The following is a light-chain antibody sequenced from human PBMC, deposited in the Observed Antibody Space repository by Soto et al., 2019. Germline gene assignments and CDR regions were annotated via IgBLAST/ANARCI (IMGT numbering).Light chain of an antibody. Sequence: IQMTQSPSTLSASVGDRVTITCRASQSISSWLAWYQQKSGKAPKLLIYKASSLEGGVPSRFSGSGSGTDFTLTISSLQPDDFATYYCQQYHSYSLTFGGGTKVDIK. CDR1: QSISSW. CDR2: KAS. CDR3: QQYHSYSLT. V-gene: IGKV1-5*03. J-gene: IGKJ4*01.